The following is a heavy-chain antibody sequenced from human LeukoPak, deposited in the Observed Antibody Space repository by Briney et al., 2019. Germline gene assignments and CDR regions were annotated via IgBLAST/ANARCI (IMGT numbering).Heavy chain of an antibody. V-gene: IGHV4-34*01. CDR2: INHSGST. CDR3: ARGGFIAAAGGAWFDP. J-gene: IGHJ5*02. D-gene: IGHD6-13*01. CDR1: GGSFSGYY. Sequence: SETLSLTCAVYGGSFSGYYWSWIRQPPGKGLEWIGEINHSGSTNYNPSLKSRVTISVDTSKNQSSLKLSSVTAADTAVYYCARGGFIAAAGGAWFDPWGQGTLVTVSS.